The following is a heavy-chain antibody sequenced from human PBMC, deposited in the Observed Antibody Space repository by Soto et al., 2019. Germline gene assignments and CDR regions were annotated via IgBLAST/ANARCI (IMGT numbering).Heavy chain of an antibody. CDR3: ARANSRISPRLFQH. V-gene: IGHV3-30-3*01. CDR1: GFIFSDYA. J-gene: IGHJ1*01. CDR2: ISPSGTNQ. D-gene: IGHD6-6*01. Sequence: GGSLRLSGVASGFIFSDYAMHWARQAPGKGLEWVALISPSGTNQYYADSAKGRFTISRDNSKNTLYLQMNSLRPEATGLYYCARANSRISPRLFQHWGQGTLVPVSS.